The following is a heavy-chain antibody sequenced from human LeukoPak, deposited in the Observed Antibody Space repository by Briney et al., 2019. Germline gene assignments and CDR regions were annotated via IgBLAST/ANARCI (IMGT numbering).Heavy chain of an antibody. D-gene: IGHD6-19*01. Sequence: PGGSLRLSCAASGSTFDDYAMHWVRQAPGKGLEWVSLISWDGGSTYYADSVKGRFTISRDNSKNSLYLQMNSLRAEDTALYYCAKDWGHLGSGWPDYWGQGTLVTVSS. V-gene: IGHV3-43D*03. J-gene: IGHJ4*02. CDR3: AKDWGHLGSGWPDY. CDR1: GSTFDDYA. CDR2: ISWDGGST.